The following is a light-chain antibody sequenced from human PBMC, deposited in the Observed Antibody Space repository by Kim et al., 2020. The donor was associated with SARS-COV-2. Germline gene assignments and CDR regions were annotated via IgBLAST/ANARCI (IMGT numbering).Light chain of an antibody. CDR1: QTIAGW. V-gene: IGKV1-5*03. J-gene: IGKJ1*01. CDR2: KAS. Sequence: DFQMTQSPSTLSASVGGRVTITCRASQTIAGWLAWYQQKPGKAPNLLIYKASNLKSGVPSRFSGSGFGTEFTLTINSLQPDDSATYYCQQYYSYWTFGQGTKVDIK. CDR3: QQYYSYWT.